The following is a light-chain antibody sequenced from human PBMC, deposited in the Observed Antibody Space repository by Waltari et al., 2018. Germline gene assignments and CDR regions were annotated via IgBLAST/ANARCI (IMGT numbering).Light chain of an antibody. CDR1: QGIINY. CDR2: AAS. CDR3: QKYNSALQT. Sequence: DIQLTQSPSSLSASVGDRVTITCRASQGIINYLIWYQQKPGKVPKLLIYAASTLQSGVPSRFSGSGSWTDFTLTISSLQPEDVATYYCQKYNSALQTFGPGTKVDIK. J-gene: IGKJ3*01. V-gene: IGKV1-27*01.